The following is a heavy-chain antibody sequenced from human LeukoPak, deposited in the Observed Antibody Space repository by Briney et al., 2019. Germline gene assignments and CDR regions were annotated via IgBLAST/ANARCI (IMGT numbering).Heavy chain of an antibody. CDR1: GYTFTGYY. V-gene: IGHV1-2*02. CDR3: ARVRKMGGYYFDY. CDR2: INPNSGDT. D-gene: IGHD1-26*01. J-gene: IGHJ4*02. Sequence: ASVKVSCKASGYTFTGYYMHWVRQAPGQGLEWMGWINPNSGDTNYAQKFQGRVTMTRDTSISTAYMELSSLRSEDTAVYYCARVRKMGGYYFDYWGQGTLVTVSS.